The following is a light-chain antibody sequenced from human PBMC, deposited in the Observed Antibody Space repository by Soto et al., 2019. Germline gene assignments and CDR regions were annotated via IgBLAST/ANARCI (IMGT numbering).Light chain of an antibody. CDR1: SGSIASNY. V-gene: IGLV6-57*04. CDR3: QSYDSSTVV. Sequence: NFMLTQPHSVSESPGKTVTISCTRSSGSIASNYVQWYQQRPGSAPTTVIYEHSQRPSGVPDRFSGSIDSSSNSASLTISGLKTDDDADYYCQSYDSSTVVFGGGTQLTVL. J-gene: IGLJ2*01. CDR2: EHS.